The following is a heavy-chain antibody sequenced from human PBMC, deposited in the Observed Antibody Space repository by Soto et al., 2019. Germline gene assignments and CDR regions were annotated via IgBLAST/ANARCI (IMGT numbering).Heavy chain of an antibody. D-gene: IGHD3-10*01. V-gene: IGHV1-8*01. CDR2: MNPNSGNT. CDR3: AGGHYYGSGAIVYY. Sequence: QVQLVQSGAEVKNPGASVKVSCKASGYTFTSYDINWVRQATGQGLEWMGWMNPNSGNTDYAQKLQGRVTITRNTSMSTAYMELSSLRSEDTAVYYCAGGHYYGSGAIVYYWGQGTLVTVSS. CDR1: GYTFTSYD. J-gene: IGHJ4*02.